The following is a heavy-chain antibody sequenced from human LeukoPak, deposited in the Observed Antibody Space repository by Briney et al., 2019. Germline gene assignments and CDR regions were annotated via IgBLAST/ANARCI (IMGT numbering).Heavy chain of an antibody. CDR1: GGSFSGYY. Sequence: SETLSLTCAVYGGSFSGYYWSWIRQPPGKGLEWIGEINHSGSTNYNPSLKSRVTISVDTSKNQFSLKLSSVTAADTAVYYCAGLGRFLGGWYAYFDYWGQGTLVTVSS. D-gene: IGHD6-19*01. CDR2: INHSGST. V-gene: IGHV4-34*01. CDR3: AGLGRFLGGWYAYFDY. J-gene: IGHJ4*02.